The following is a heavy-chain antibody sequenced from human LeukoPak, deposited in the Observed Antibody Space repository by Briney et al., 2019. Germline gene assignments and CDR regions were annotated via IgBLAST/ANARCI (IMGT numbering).Heavy chain of an antibody. CDR3: ARVLYGGTSPLNY. V-gene: IGHV1-8*03. CDR1: GYTFTSYD. Sequence: GASVKVSCKASGYTFTSYDINWVRQATGQGLEWMGWMNPNSGNTGFAQKFQGRVTITRNTSISTACMELSSLRSEDTAVYYCARVLYGGTSPLNYWGQGTLVTVPS. J-gene: IGHJ4*02. D-gene: IGHD4-23*01. CDR2: MNPNSGNT.